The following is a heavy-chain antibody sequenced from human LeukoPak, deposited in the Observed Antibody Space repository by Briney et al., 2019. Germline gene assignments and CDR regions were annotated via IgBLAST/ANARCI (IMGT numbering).Heavy chain of an antibody. J-gene: IGHJ4*02. V-gene: IGHV1-69*06. CDR2: IIPIFGTA. CDR1: GYTFTDYY. Sequence: ASVKVSCKASGYTFTDYYMHWVRQAPGQGLEWMGEIIPIFGTANYAQKFQGRVTITADKSTSTAYMELSSLRSEDTAVYYCARDERYCTNGVCYNYVDYWGQGTLVTVSS. CDR3: ARDERYCTNGVCYNYVDY. D-gene: IGHD2-8*01.